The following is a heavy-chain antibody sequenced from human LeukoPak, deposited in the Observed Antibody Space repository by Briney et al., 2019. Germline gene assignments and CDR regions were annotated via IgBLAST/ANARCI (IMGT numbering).Heavy chain of an antibody. CDR1: GGSISSGGYY. Sequence: SQTLSLTCTVSGGSISSGGYYWSWIRQHPGKGLEWIGYIYYSGSTYYNPSLKSRVTISVDTSKNQFSLKLSSVTAADTAVYYCARVRITIFGVVLRFDPWGQGTLVTVSS. D-gene: IGHD3-3*01. J-gene: IGHJ5*02. V-gene: IGHV4-31*03. CDR3: ARVRITIFGVVLRFDP. CDR2: IYYSGST.